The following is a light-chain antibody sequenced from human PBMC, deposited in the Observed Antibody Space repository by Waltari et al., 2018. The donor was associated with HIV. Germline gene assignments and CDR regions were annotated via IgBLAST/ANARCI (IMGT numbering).Light chain of an antibody. CDR3: QVWDTTTDQYV. CDR2: YDT. Sequence: YVLTQPPSVSVAPGRTARIACEGNNIGDKSVHWYQQKPGQAPILVIYYDTDRPSGIPERFSGSNSGNTASLIISRVEAGDEADYYCQVWDTTTDQYVFGTGTKVTV. CDR1: NIGDKS. J-gene: IGLJ1*01. V-gene: IGLV3-21*04.